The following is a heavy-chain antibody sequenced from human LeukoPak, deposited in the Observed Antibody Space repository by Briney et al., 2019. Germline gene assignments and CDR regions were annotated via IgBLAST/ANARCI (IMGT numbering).Heavy chain of an antibody. D-gene: IGHD1-7*01. CDR1: GGTFSSYA. V-gene: IGHV1-69*04. CDR3: ARELELRSLYYYYGMDV. J-gene: IGHJ6*02. CDR2: IIPILGIA. Sequence: SVKVSCKASGGTFSSYAISWVRQAPGQGLEWMGRIIPILGIANYAQKFQGRVTITADKSTSTAYMELSSLRSEGTAVYYCARELELRSLYYYYGMDVWGQGTTVTVSS.